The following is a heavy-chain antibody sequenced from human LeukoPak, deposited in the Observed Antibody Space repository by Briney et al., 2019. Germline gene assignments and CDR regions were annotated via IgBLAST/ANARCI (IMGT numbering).Heavy chain of an antibody. CDR3: ARGYDFWSGYYTEYYMDV. J-gene: IGHJ6*03. CDR1: GGTFSSYA. D-gene: IGHD3/OR15-3a*01. V-gene: IGHV1-69*01. CDR2: IIPIFGTA. Sequence: GSSVKVSCKAPGGTFSSYAISWVRQAPGQGLEWMGGIIPIFGTANYAQKFQGRVTITADESTSTAYMELSSLRSEDTAVYYCARGYDFWSGYYTEYYMDVWGKGTTVTVSS.